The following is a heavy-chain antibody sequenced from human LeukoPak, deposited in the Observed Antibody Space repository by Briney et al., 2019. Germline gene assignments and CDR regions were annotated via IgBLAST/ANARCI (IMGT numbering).Heavy chain of an antibody. CDR2: MNPNSGNT. CDR1: GYTFTRYD. Sequence: ASAKVSCKASGYTFTRYDINWVRQATGQGLEWMGWMNPNSGNTGYAQKFQGRVTMTRNTSISTAYMELSSLRSEDTAVYYCAIRRSGLYSSGWYAVGYWGQGTLVTVSS. J-gene: IGHJ4*02. D-gene: IGHD6-19*01. V-gene: IGHV1-8*01. CDR3: AIRRSGLYSSGWYAVGY.